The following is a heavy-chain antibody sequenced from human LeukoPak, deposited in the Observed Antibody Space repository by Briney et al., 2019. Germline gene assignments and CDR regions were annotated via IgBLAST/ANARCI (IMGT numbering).Heavy chain of an antibody. CDR1: GYSINNDYY. Sequence: SETLSLTCAVSGYSINNDYYWGWIRQPPGKGLEWIGSIYHSGNTDYNPSLKSRVTISVDTSKNQFSLKLSSVTAADTAVYYCARHLYDSSGYVDYWGQGILVTVSS. V-gene: IGHV4-38-2*01. D-gene: IGHD3-22*01. CDR3: ARHLYDSSGYVDY. CDR2: IYHSGNT. J-gene: IGHJ4*02.